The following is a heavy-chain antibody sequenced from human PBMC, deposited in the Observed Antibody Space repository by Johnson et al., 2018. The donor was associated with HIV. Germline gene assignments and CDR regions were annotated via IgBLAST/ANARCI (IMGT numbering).Heavy chain of an antibody. CDR2: IKQDGSEK. Sequence: VQLVESGGGLVQPGGSLRLSCAASGFTFSSYWMSWVRQAPGKGLEWVANIKQDGSEKYYVDSVKGRFTISRDNAKNSLYLQMNSLRAEDTAIYYCATLLTGIRFFDRLKEVFDIWGPGTMVTVSS. CDR1: GFTFSSYW. V-gene: IGHV3-7*03. D-gene: IGHD3-9*01. CDR3: ATLLTGIRFFDRLKEVFDI. J-gene: IGHJ3*02.